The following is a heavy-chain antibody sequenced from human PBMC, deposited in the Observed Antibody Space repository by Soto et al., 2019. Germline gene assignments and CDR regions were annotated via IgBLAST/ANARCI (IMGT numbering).Heavy chain of an antibody. D-gene: IGHD1-7*01. J-gene: IGHJ6*03. Sequence: ASVKVSCKASGYTFTSYAMHWVRQAPGQRLEWMGWINAGNGNTKYSQKFQGRVTITRDTSASTAYMELSSLRSEDTAVYYCARPRTYNWNYGFYYMDVWGKGTTVTVSS. CDR1: GYTFTSYA. CDR2: INAGNGNT. V-gene: IGHV1-3*01. CDR3: ARPRTYNWNYGFYYMDV.